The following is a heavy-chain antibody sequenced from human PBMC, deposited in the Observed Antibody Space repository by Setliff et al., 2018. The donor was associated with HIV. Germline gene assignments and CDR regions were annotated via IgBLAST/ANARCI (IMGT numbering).Heavy chain of an antibody. CDR2: ILPIFGTR. CDR3: ARDQVSMVRAVRLVA. D-gene: IGHD3-10*01. CDR1: GGTFSSYS. J-gene: IGHJ1*01. Sequence: GASVKVSCKASGGTFSSYSISWVRQAPGQGLEWMGRILPIFGTRDYAQKFQGRVTITADKSTSTAYMELRSLSYEDTAVYYCARDQVSMVRAVRLVAWGQGSLVTVSS. V-gene: IGHV1-69*06.